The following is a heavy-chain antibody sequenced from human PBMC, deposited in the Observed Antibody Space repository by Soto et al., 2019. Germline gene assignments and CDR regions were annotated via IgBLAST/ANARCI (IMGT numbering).Heavy chain of an antibody. V-gene: IGHV3-23*01. CDR1: GFTFSSYA. D-gene: IGHD3-16*02. CDR3: AKSSSYDYIWGSYPAFDY. Sequence: GGSLRLSCAASGFTFSSYAMSWVRQAPGKGLEWVSAISGSGGSTYYANSVKGRFTISRDNSKNRLYLQMNSLRAEDTAVYYCAKSSSYDYIWGSYPAFDYWGQGTLVTVSS. J-gene: IGHJ4*02. CDR2: ISGSGGST.